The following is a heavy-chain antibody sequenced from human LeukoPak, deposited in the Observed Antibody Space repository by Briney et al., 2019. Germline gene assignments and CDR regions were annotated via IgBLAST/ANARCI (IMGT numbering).Heavy chain of an antibody. J-gene: IGHJ4*02. D-gene: IGHD3-10*01. CDR1: GFTFSSYS. V-gene: IGHV3-30*02. CDR3: AKGYGSGSRGYFDY. Sequence: GGSLRLSCAASGFTFSSYSMNWVRQAPGKGLEWVAVIWYGGSNKYYADSVKGRFTISRDNSKNTLYLQMNSLRAEDTAVYYCAKGYGSGSRGYFDYWGQGTLVTVSS. CDR2: IWYGGSNK.